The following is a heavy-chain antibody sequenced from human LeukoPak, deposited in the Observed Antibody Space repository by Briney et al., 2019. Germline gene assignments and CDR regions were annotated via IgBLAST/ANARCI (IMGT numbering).Heavy chain of an antibody. CDR2: ISYSSETI. Sequence: GGSLRLSCAASGFSFDEYAMHWVRQVPGKGLEWVSGISYSSETIGYVDSVKGRFTISRDNAKKSLYLQMNSLRAEDTALYYCTKDRGGSSQLGDAFDVWGQGTMVSVSS. J-gene: IGHJ3*01. CDR3: TKDRGGSSQLGDAFDV. CDR1: GFSFDEYA. D-gene: IGHD1-26*01. V-gene: IGHV3-9*01.